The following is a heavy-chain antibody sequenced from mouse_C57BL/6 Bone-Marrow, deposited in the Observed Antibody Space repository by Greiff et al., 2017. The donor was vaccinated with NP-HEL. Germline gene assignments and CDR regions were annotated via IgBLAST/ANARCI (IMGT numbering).Heavy chain of an antibody. J-gene: IGHJ2*01. CDR1: GFTFSDSG. Sequence: EVQLQESGGGLVKPGGSLKLSCAASGFTFSDSGMHWVRQAPEKGREWVAYISSGSSTIYYADTVKGRVTISRDNAKNTLFLQMTSLRSEDTAMYYCARRWLPIFDYWGQGTTLTVSS. D-gene: IGHD2-2*01. CDR2: ISSGSSTI. CDR3: ARRWLPIFDY. V-gene: IGHV5-17*01.